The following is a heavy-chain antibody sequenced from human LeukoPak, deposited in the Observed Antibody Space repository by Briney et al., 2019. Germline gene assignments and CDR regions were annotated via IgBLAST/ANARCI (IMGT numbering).Heavy chain of an antibody. CDR1: GFTFSSYG. CDR3: ASGDIVVVPPDY. J-gene: IGHJ4*02. V-gene: IGHV3-30*03. Sequence: PGGSLRLSCAASGFTFSSYGMHWVRQAPGKGLEWVAVISYDGSNKYYADSVKGRFTISRDNSKNTLYLQMNSLRAEDTAVYYCASGDIVVVPPDYWGQGTLVTVSS. CDR2: ISYDGSNK. D-gene: IGHD2-2*01.